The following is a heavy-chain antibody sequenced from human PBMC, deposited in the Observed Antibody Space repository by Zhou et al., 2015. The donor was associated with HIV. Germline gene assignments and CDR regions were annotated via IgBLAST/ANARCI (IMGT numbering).Heavy chain of an antibody. CDR2: IAPLLGAT. CDR3: ARERGGATRPGWRYFDL. CDR1: GDTTKTYG. Sequence: QVHLVQSGAEMKMPGSSVKVSCKTSGDTTKTYGISWVRQAPGQRPEWMANIAPLLGATNYAQKLQGRVTITADKSTSTVYMDLRSLRFEDTAVYYCARERGGATRPGWRYFDLWGRGTLVTVSS. V-gene: IGHV1-69*06. J-gene: IGHJ2*01. D-gene: IGHD6-6*01.